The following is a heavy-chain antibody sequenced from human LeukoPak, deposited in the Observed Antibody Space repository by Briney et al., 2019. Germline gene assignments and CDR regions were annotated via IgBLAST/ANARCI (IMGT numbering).Heavy chain of an antibody. V-gene: IGHV3-20*04. CDR2: INWNGGST. J-gene: IGHJ4*02. Sequence: GGSLRLSCAASGFTFDDYGMSWVRQAPGKGLEWVSGINWNGGSTGHADSVKGRFTISRDNAKNSLYLQMNSLRAEDTALYYCARTLSVVVTGNFDYWGQGTLVTVSS. CDR1: GFTFDDYG. CDR3: ARTLSVVVTGNFDY. D-gene: IGHD2-21*02.